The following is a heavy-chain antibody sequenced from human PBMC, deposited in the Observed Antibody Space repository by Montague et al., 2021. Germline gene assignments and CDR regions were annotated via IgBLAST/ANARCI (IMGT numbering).Heavy chain of an antibody. CDR2: TYYGSTWCT. Sequence: CAISGDSVSNNNAAWNWIRESPSRGLEWLGRTYYGSTWCTDYAVSVKGRIAINPDTSKNQFSLQLNSVTPEDAAVYYCAREGVGDLLFSFDSWGQGTLVTVSS. V-gene: IGHV6-1*01. CDR1: GDSVSNNNAA. CDR3: AREGVGDLLFSFDS. J-gene: IGHJ4*02. D-gene: IGHD3-10*01.